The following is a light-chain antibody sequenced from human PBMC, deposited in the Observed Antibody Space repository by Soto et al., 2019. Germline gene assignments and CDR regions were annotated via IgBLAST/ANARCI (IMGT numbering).Light chain of an antibody. V-gene: IGLV2-11*01. CDR1: SSDVGGYNF. CDR2: DVS. CDR3: CSYAGSYSFEV. Sequence: QSALTQPRSVSGSPGQSVTISCTGTSSDVGGYNFVSWYQQHPGKAPKLMIYDVSKRPSGVPDRFSGSKSGNTASLIISGLQADDEADYYCCSYAGSYSFEVFGGGTKLTVL. J-gene: IGLJ2*01.